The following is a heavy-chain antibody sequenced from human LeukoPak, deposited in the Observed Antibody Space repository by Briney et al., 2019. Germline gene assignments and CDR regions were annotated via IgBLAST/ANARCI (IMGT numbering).Heavy chain of an antibody. CDR3: ARASHDYGDYSHFDY. CDR2: IYHSGST. D-gene: IGHD4-17*01. Sequence: SETLSLTCAVSGGSISSSKWWSWVRQPPGKGLEWIREIYHSGSTNYNPSLKSRVTIAVDKSKNQFSLKLSSVTAADTAVYYCARASHDYGDYSHFDYWGQGTLVTVSS. J-gene: IGHJ4*02. CDR1: GGSISSSKW. V-gene: IGHV4-4*02.